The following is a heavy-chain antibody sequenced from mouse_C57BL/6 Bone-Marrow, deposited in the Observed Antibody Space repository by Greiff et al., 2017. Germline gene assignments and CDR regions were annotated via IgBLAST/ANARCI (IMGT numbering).Heavy chain of an antibody. CDR3: TTGDDGYYFYYFDY. Sequence: VHVKQSGAELVRPGASVKLSCTASGFNIKDDYMHWVKQRPEQGLEWIGWIDPENGDTEYASKFQGKATITADTSSNTAYLQLSSLTSEYTAVYYCTTGDDGYYFYYFDYWGQGTTLTVSS. CDR1: GFNIKDDY. V-gene: IGHV14-4*01. D-gene: IGHD2-3*01. J-gene: IGHJ2*01. CDR2: IDPENGDT.